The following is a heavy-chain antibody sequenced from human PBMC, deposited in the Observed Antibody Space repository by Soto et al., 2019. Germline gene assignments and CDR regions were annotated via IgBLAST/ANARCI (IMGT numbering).Heavy chain of an antibody. Sequence: EVQLVESGGGLVQPGGSLRLSCAASGFSFSSYWMSWVRQAPGKGLEWVANIKQDGSEKYYVDSVKGPFTISRDNPRKSLFLQMNSLRADDAAVYYCARDKYYYESSLYRLYDYWGQGTLVTVSS. CDR1: GFSFSSYW. CDR2: IKQDGSEK. J-gene: IGHJ4*02. CDR3: ARDKYYYESSLYRLYDY. V-gene: IGHV3-7*01. D-gene: IGHD3-22*01.